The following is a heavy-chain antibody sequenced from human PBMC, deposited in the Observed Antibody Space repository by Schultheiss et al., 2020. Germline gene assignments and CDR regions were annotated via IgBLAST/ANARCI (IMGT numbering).Heavy chain of an antibody. V-gene: IGHV4-34*01. Sequence: GSLRLSCVASGFTFSSHAMHWVRQPPGKGLEWIGEINHSGSTNYNPSLKSRVTISVDTSKNQFSLKLSSVTAADTAVYYCARFSGWYYYYYYMDVWGKGTTVTVSS. CDR1: GFTFSSHA. D-gene: IGHD6-19*01. J-gene: IGHJ6*03. CDR3: ARFSGWYYYYYYMDV. CDR2: INHSGST.